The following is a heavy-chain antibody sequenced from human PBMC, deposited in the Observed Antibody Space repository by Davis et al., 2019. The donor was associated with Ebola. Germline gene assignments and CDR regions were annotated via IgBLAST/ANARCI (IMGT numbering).Heavy chain of an antibody. J-gene: IGHJ4*02. D-gene: IGHD3-16*02. V-gene: IGHV4-34*01. CDR1: GGSFSGYY. CDR3: ARGGSYRPYYFEY. Sequence: SQTLSLTCAVYGGSFSGYYWSWIRQPPGKGLEWIGEINHSGSINFNPSLKSRVTISIDTSKDQFSLKLNSVTAADTAVYYCARGGSYRPYYFEYWGQGTLVTVSS. CDR2: INHSGSI.